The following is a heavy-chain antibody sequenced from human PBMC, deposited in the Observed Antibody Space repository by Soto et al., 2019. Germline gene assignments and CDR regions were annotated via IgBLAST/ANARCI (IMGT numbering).Heavy chain of an antibody. CDR3: AREARVSGYVSGGSCRAYDAFDI. V-gene: IGHV1-18*01. Sequence: ASVKVSCKASGYTFTSYGISWVRQAPGQGLEWMGWISAYNGNTNYAQKLQGRVTMTTDTSTSTAYMELSSLRSEDTAVYYCAREARVSGYVSGGSCRAYDAFDIWGQGTMVTV. CDR2: ISAYNGNT. CDR1: GYTFTSYG. J-gene: IGHJ3*02. D-gene: IGHD2-15*01.